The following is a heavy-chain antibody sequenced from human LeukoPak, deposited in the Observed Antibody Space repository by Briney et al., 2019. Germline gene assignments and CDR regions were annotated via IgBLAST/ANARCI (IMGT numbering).Heavy chain of an antibody. Sequence: GRSLRLSCAASGFTFSSYSMNWVRQAPGKGLEWVSSISSSSSYIYYADSVKGRFTISRDNAKNSLYLQMNSLRAEDTAVYYCARVGSGYDFLDYWGQGTLVTVSS. CDR2: ISSSSSYI. CDR3: ARVGSGYDFLDY. J-gene: IGHJ4*02. V-gene: IGHV3-21*01. CDR1: GFTFSSYS. D-gene: IGHD5-12*01.